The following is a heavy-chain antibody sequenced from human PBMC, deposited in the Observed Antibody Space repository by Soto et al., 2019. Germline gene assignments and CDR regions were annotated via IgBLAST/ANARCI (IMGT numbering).Heavy chain of an antibody. CDR1: GGSISSYY. CDR2: IYYGGTT. J-gene: IGHJ4*02. CDR3: ASTYYNASSGPFDY. V-gene: IGHV4-59*06. Sequence: PSETLSLTCAVSGGSISSYYWSWIRQLPGKGLEWIGYIYYGGTTYYSPSLESRVTISVDMSENQFSLKLNSVTAADTAVYYCASTYYNASSGPFDYWGQGTLVTVSS. D-gene: IGHD3-22*01.